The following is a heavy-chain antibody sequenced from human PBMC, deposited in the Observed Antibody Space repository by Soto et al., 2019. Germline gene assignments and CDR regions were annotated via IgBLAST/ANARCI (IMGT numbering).Heavy chain of an antibody. CDR3: ASPQQWLGQRGDFDY. V-gene: IGHV3-7*05. J-gene: IGHJ4*02. D-gene: IGHD6-19*01. CDR1: GFTFSSHW. CDR2: IRQDGSDK. Sequence: EVQLVASGGGLVQPGGSLRLSCAASGFTFSSHWKSWVRQAPGKGLEWVANIRQDGSDKYYVDSVKGRFTISRDNSKNSLYLQMNSLRAEDTAIYYCASPQQWLGQRGDFDYWGQGTLVTVSS.